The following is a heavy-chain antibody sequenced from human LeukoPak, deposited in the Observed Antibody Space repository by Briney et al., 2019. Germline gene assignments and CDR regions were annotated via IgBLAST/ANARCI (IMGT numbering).Heavy chain of an antibody. Sequence: ASVKVSCKASGYTFTSCGISWVRQAPGQGLEWMGWISAYNGNTNYAQKLQGRVTMTRDTSTSTVYMELSSLRSEDTAVYYCARDRSIAERLGAFDIWGQGTMVTVSS. CDR2: ISAYNGNT. CDR1: GYTFTSCG. CDR3: ARDRSIAERLGAFDI. D-gene: IGHD6-6*01. V-gene: IGHV1-18*01. J-gene: IGHJ3*02.